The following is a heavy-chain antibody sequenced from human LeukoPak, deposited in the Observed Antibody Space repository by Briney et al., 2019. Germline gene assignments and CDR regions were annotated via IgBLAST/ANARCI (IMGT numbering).Heavy chain of an antibody. CDR2: IYYSGST. J-gene: IGHJ4*02. Sequence: SETLSLTCTVSGGSISSSSYYWGWIRQPPGKGLEWIGSIYYSGSTYYNPSLKSRVTISVDTSKNQFSLKLSSVTAADTAVYYCARDSPSDYGDYEGFVSPFDYWGQGTLVTVSS. V-gene: IGHV4-39*07. CDR1: GGSISSSSYY. D-gene: IGHD4-17*01. CDR3: ARDSPSDYGDYEGFVSPFDY.